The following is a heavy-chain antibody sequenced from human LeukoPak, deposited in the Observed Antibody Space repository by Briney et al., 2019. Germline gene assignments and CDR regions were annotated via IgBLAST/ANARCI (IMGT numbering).Heavy chain of an antibody. CDR1: GYTFTSYY. Sequence: ASVKVSCKASGYTFTSYYMHWVRQAPGQGREWMGIINPSGGSTSYAQKFQGRVTMTRDTSTSTVYMELSSLRSEDPAVYYCARDGHYYDSSGYFVPSEYFGYWGQGNLVTVSS. J-gene: IGHJ4*02. CDR2: INPSGGST. D-gene: IGHD3-22*01. CDR3: ARDGHYYDSSGYFVPSEYFGY. V-gene: IGHV1-46*01.